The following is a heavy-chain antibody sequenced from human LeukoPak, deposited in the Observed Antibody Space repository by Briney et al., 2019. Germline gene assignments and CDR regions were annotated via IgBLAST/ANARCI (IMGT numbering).Heavy chain of an antibody. J-gene: IGHJ3*02. CDR1: GFTLSSYA. Sequence: GGSLRLSCAASGFTLSSYAMRWVRQAPGEGLEYVSAMSSNGGSTYYANSVKGRFTISRDNSKNTLYLQMGSLRAEDMAVYYCARGGITMVRGVIVGPNAFDIWGQGTMVTVSS. CDR3: ARGGITMVRGVIVGPNAFDI. CDR2: MSSNGGST. V-gene: IGHV3-64*01. D-gene: IGHD3-10*01.